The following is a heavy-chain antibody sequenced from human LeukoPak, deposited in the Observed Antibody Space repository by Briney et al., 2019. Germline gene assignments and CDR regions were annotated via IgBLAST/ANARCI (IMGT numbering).Heavy chain of an antibody. CDR1: GYTFTIYY. Sequence: ASVKVSCKASGYTFTIYYMHWVRQAPGQGLEWMGIINPSGGSTSYAQKFQGRVTMTRDTSTSTVYMELSSLRSEDTAVYYCARAQIVATIWRHYFDYWGQGTLVSVSS. CDR3: ARAQIVATIWRHYFDY. D-gene: IGHD5-12*01. CDR2: INPSGGST. V-gene: IGHV1-46*01. J-gene: IGHJ4*02.